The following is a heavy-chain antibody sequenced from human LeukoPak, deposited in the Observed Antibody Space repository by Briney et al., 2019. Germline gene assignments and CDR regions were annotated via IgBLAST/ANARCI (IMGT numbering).Heavy chain of an antibody. D-gene: IGHD4-23*01. CDR1: GYTFTSYD. Sequence: GASVKVSCTASGYTFTSYDINWVRQATGQGLEWMGWMNPNSGNTGYAQKFQGRVTITRNTSISTAYMELSSLRAEDTAVYYCARRAGGYSHPYDYWGQGVLVTVSS. V-gene: IGHV1-8*03. J-gene: IGHJ4*02. CDR2: MNPNSGNT. CDR3: ARRAGGYSHPYDY.